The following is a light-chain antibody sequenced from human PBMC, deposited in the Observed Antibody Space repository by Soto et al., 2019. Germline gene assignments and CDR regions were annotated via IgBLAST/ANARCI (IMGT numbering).Light chain of an antibody. CDR2: AAS. Sequence: DIQMTQSPSSLSASVGDRVTITCRASQSISSYLNWYQQKPGKAPRLLIHAASSLQSGVPSRFSGSGSGTDFTLTISSLQPDDFAIYYCQQSYNAPRTFGPGTKVDIK. J-gene: IGKJ1*01. CDR1: QSISSY. CDR3: QQSYNAPRT. V-gene: IGKV1-39*01.